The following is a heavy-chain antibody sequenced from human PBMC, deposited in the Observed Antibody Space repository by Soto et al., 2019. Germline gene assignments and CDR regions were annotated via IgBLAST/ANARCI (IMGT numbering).Heavy chain of an antibody. CDR1: GFTFSSYG. CDR3: ARRAQYGNSWYEIDH. Sequence: EVQRLESGGVLVQPGGSLRLSCAASGFTFSSYGINWVRQAPGKGLEWVSGISGSGDSTHYADSVKGRFTISRDNSKNTLYLQMNSLRAEDTAVYYCARRAQYGNSWYEIDHWGQGTLGTVST. CDR2: ISGSGDST. V-gene: IGHV3-23*01. D-gene: IGHD6-13*01. J-gene: IGHJ4*02.